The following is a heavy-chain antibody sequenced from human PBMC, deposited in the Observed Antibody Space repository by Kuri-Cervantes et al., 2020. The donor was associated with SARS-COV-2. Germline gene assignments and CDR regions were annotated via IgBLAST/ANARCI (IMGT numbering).Heavy chain of an antibody. CDR3: VRDGYGDYVDY. Sequence: ASVKVSCKASGYTFTSSGISWVRQAPGQGLEWMGWVSGYNGHTNNAQKLQGRVTMTTDTSTTTAYMELRSLRSDDTAVFYCVRDGYGDYVDYWGQGTLVTVSS. CDR2: VSGYNGHT. D-gene: IGHD2-21*01. V-gene: IGHV1-18*04. J-gene: IGHJ4*02. CDR1: GYTFTSSG.